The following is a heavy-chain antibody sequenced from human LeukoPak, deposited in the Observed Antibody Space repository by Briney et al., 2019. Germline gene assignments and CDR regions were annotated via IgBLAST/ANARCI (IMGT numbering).Heavy chain of an antibody. CDR2: IYYSGST. Sequence: SETLSLTCTVSGGSISSSSYYWGWIRQPPGKGLAWIGSIYYSGSTYYNPSLKSRVTISVDTSKNQFSLKLSSVTAADTAVYYCARVELYYYDSSGYYSASFDYWGQGTLVTVSS. D-gene: IGHD3-22*01. CDR3: ARVELYYYDSSGYYSASFDY. V-gene: IGHV4-39*07. CDR1: GGSISSSSYY. J-gene: IGHJ4*02.